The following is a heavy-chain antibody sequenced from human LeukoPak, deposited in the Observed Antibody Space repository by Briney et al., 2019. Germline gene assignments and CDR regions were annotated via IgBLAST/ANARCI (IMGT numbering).Heavy chain of an antibody. V-gene: IGHV4-61*02. CDR1: GDSIVSDPYY. Sequence: SETLSLTCTVSGDSIVSDPYYWSWIRQPAGKGLEWIGRMRISRTTNYNPSFKSRATTSADTSKNQFSLMLTSVTAADTAVYYCARDRFGDHSQNYYELGYWGQGKLVTISS. D-gene: IGHD3-3*01. CDR3: ARDRFGDHSQNYYELGY. CDR2: MRISRTT. J-gene: IGHJ4*02.